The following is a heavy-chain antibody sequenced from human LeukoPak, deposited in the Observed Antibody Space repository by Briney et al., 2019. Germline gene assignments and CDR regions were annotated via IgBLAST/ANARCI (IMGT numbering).Heavy chain of an antibody. CDR2: IWYDGSNK. D-gene: IGHD3-22*01. V-gene: IGHV3-33*06. CDR3: AKDAGSSMIVVVGDY. CDR1: GFTFSSYG. J-gene: IGHJ4*02. Sequence: PGGSLRLSCAASGFTFSSYGMHWVRQAPGKGLEWVADIWYDGSNKYYADSVKGRFTISRDNSKNTLYLQMNSLRAEDTAVYYCAKDAGSSMIVVVGDYGGQGTLVTVSS.